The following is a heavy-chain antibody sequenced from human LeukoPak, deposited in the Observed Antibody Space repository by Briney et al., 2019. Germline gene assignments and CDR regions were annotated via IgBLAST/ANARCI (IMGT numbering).Heavy chain of an antibody. CDR3: AKDTQHSSGWYGHYDY. D-gene: IGHD6-19*01. CDR1: GFTFSSYG. J-gene: IGHJ4*02. V-gene: IGHV3-30*18. Sequence: GGSLRLSCAASGFTFSSYGMHWVRQAPGKGLEWVAVLSYDGSDKYYADSVKGQFTISRDNSKNTLYLQMNSLRAEDTAVYYCAKDTQHSSGWYGHYDYWGQGTLVSVSS. CDR2: LSYDGSDK.